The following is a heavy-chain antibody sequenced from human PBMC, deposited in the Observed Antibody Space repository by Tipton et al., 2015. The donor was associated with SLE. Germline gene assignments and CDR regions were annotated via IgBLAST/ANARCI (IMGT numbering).Heavy chain of an antibody. CDR1: GFTFSSYA. D-gene: IGHD3-22*01. CDR2: ISSSSSYI. Sequence: SLRLSCAASGFTFSSYAMNWVRQAPGKGLEWVSSISSSSSYIYYADSVKGRFTISRDNAKNSLYLQMNSLRAEDTAVYYCARGSPYYYDSEGDAFDIWGQETMVTVSS. J-gene: IGHJ3*02. V-gene: IGHV3-21*01. CDR3: ARGSPYYYDSEGDAFDI.